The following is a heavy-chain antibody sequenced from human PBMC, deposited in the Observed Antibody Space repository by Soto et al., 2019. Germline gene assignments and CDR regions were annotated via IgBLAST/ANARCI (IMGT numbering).Heavy chain of an antibody. J-gene: IGHJ4*02. V-gene: IGHV3-23*01. Sequence: GGSLRLSCAASGFTFSSYAMSWVRQAPGKGLEWVSAISGSGGSTYYADSVKGRFTISRDNSKSTLYLHMNSLRAEDTARYYCVKETVAAAYVETSPFDFWGQGTLVTVSS. D-gene: IGHD2-15*01. CDR2: ISGSGGST. CDR3: VKETVAAAYVETSPFDF. CDR1: GFTFSSYA.